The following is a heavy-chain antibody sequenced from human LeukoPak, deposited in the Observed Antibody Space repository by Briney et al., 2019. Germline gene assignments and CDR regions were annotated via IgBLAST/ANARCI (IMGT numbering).Heavy chain of an antibody. D-gene: IGHD3-3*01. CDR1: GGSISSSNW. V-gene: IGHV4-4*02. CDR2: IYYSGST. CDR3: ARVPTEWSYLRDYYYGMDV. J-gene: IGHJ6*02. Sequence: SETLSLTCAVSGGSISSSNWWSWVRQPPGKGLEWIGYIYYSGSTNYNPSLKSRVTISVDTSKNQFSLKLSSVTAADTAVYYCARVPTEWSYLRDYYYGMDVWGQGTTVTVSS.